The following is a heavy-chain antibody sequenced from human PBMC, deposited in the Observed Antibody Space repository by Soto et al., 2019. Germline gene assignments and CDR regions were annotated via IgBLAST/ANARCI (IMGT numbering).Heavy chain of an antibody. CDR2: IWYDGSNK. V-gene: IGHV3-33*01. J-gene: IGHJ2*01. CDR3: ARGGGDWYFDL. CDR1: GFTFSSYG. Sequence: QVQLVESAGGVVQPGRSLRLSCAASGFTFSSYGMHWVRQAPGKGLEWVAVIWYDGSNKYYADSVKGRFTISRDNSKNTLYLQMNSLRAEDTAVYYCARGGGDWYFDLWGRGTLVTVSS.